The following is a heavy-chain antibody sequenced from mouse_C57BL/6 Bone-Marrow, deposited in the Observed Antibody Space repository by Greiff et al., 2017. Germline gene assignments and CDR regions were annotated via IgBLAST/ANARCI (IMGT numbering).Heavy chain of an antibody. CDR3: ARDYGSIYWYCDV. D-gene: IGHD1-1*01. V-gene: IGHV1-85*01. CDR2: IYPRDGST. J-gene: IGHJ1*03. Sequence: QVQLQQSGPELVKPGASVKLSCKASGYTFTSYDINWVKQRPGPGLGRIGWIYPRDGSTKYNEKFKGKATSTVDTSSSTAYMEIHSLTSEDSAVYFCARDYGSIYWYCDVWGTGTTVTVSA. CDR1: GYTFTSYD.